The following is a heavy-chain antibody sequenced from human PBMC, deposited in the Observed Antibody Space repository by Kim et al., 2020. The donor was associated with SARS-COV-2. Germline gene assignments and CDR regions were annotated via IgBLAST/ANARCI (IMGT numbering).Heavy chain of an antibody. CDR2: INAGNGNT. D-gene: IGHD5-12*01. J-gene: IGHJ4*02. CDR3: ARVRGRWLQLPGVFDY. Sequence: ASVKVSCKASGYTFTSYAMHWVRQAPGQRLEWMGWINAGNGNTKYSQKFQGRVTITRDTSASTAYMELSSLRSEDTAVYYCARVRGRWLQLPGVFDYWGQGTLVTVSS. V-gene: IGHV1-3*01. CDR1: GYTFTSYA.